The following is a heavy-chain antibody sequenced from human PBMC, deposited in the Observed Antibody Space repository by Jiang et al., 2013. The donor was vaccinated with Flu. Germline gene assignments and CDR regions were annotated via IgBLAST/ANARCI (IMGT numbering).Heavy chain of an antibody. CDR2: IAHDGSIK. D-gene: IGHD1-14*01. J-gene: IGHJ4*02. CDR3: VRDPFPGAPDYFDY. Sequence: VQLVESGGGVVQPGTSLRLSCAASGFSFRTYAMHWVRQAPGKGLEWLAVIAHDGSIKHYADSVGGRFTISRDNFEDTLYLQMNSLRVEDTAVYFCVRDPFPGAPDYFDYWGQGTLATVSS. V-gene: IGHV3-30*04. CDR1: GFSFRTYA.